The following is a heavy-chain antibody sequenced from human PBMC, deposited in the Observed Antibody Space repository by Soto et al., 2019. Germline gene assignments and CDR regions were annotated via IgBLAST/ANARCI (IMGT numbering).Heavy chain of an antibody. J-gene: IGHJ5*02. CDR2: ISSSSSYI. Sequence: GGSLRLSCAASGFTFSSYSMNWVRQAPGKGLEWVSSISSSSSYIYYADSVKGRFTISRDNAKNSLYLQMNSLRAEDTAVYYCARYSSGWSTPNNWFDPWGQGTLVTVSS. CDR1: GFTFSSYS. CDR3: ARYSSGWSTPNNWFDP. V-gene: IGHV3-21*01. D-gene: IGHD6-19*01.